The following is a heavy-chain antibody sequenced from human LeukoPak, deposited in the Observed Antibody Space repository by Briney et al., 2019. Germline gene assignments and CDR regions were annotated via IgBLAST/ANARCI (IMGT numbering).Heavy chain of an antibody. J-gene: IGHJ3*02. V-gene: IGHV3-20*04. D-gene: IGHD2-2*01. CDR1: GFTLVDYG. CDR2: INWNGDST. CDR3: AREVIRWAAIRVDAFEI. Sequence: PGRCLRLSCAPSGFTLVDYGTGWVRQAPGERMEWVAGINWNGDSTSQADSVRGRFTISRDNAKNSLYLQMNSLRAEDTALYYCAREVIRWAAIRVDAFEIWGQGTMVTVSS.